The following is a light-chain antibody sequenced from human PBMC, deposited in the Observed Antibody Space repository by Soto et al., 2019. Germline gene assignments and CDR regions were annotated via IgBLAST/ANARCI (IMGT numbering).Light chain of an antibody. CDR3: SSYTRSTTHV. Sequence: QSVLTQPASVSGSPGQSSTISCTGTSGDIGSYNYVSWFQHHPGKAPKLILFAVSDRPSGVSNRFSGSRSGNTASLTISGLQPEDEAIYYCSSYTRSTTHVFGTGTKVTVL. CDR1: SGDIGSYNY. CDR2: AVS. V-gene: IGLV2-14*01. J-gene: IGLJ1*01.